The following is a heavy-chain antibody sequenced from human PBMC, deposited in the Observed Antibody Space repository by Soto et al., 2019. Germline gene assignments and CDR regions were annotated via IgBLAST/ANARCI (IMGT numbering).Heavy chain of an antibody. CDR2: IKQDGSEK. J-gene: IGHJ4*02. CDR1: GFTFSSYW. CDR3: SREGYRFGTFDY. V-gene: IGHV3-7*01. Sequence: GGSLRLSCAASGFTFSSYWMSWVRQAPGKGLEWVANIKQDGSEKYYVDSVKGRFTISRDNAKNSLYLQMNSLRVEDTAVFYCSREGYRFGTFDYWGQGTLVTVSS. D-gene: IGHD5-18*01.